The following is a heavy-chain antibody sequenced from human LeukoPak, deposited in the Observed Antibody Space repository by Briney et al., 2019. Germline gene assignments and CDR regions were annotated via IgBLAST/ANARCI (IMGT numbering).Heavy chain of an antibody. V-gene: IGHV4-59*12. Sequence: SETLSLTCTVSGGSISSYYWSWIRQPPGKGLEWIGFIYYSGSTNYNPSLKSRVTVSVDTSKNQFSLKLSSVTGTDTAVYYCARDRGGESGSYDYWGQGTLVTVSS. CDR1: GGSISSYY. CDR2: IYYSGST. D-gene: IGHD1-26*01. J-gene: IGHJ4*02. CDR3: ARDRGGESGSYDY.